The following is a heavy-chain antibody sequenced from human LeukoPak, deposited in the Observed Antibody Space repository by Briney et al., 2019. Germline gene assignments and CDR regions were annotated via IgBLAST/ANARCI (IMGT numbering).Heavy chain of an antibody. D-gene: IGHD1-1*01. J-gene: IGHJ5*02. Sequence: SETLSLTCTVSGGSISSYYWSWIRQPPGKGLEWIGYIYYSGSTNYNPSLKSRVTISVDTSKSQFSLKLSSVTAADTAVYYCARHGTPGTNLNWFDPWGQGTLVTVSS. CDR2: IYYSGST. CDR3: ARHGTPGTNLNWFDP. V-gene: IGHV4-59*01. CDR1: GGSISSYY.